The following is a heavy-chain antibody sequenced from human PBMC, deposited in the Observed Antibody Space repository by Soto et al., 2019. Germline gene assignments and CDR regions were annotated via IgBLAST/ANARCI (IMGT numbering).Heavy chain of an antibody. CDR1: GGAISTYY. J-gene: IGHJ5*02. CDR3: ARGQRYSDWFDP. CDR2: IYSSGST. V-gene: IGHV4-4*07. Sequence: SETLSLTCTVSGGAISTYYWTWIRQPAGKGLEWIGRIYSSGSTKYNPSLQSRVTMSLDTSNNQFSLRLTSVSAADTAVYYCARGQRYSDWFDPWGQGTLVTVS. D-gene: IGHD3-9*01.